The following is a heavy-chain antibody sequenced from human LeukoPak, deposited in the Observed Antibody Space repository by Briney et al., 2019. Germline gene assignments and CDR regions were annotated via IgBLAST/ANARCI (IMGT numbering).Heavy chain of an antibody. CDR1: GYTFTSYG. J-gene: IGHJ5*02. V-gene: IGHV1-18*01. D-gene: IGHD2-15*01. Sequence: ASVKVSCXASGYTFTSYGISWVRLAPGQGLEWMGWISAYNGNTNYAQKLQGRVTMTTDTSTSTAYMELRSLRSDDTAVYYCARDRFYRYCSGGSCHAQFDPWGQGTLVTVSS. CDR2: ISAYNGNT. CDR3: ARDRFYRYCSGGSCHAQFDP.